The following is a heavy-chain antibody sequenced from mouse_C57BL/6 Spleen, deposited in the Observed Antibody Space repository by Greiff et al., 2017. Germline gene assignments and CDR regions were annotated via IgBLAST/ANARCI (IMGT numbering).Heavy chain of an antibody. J-gene: IGHJ2*01. D-gene: IGHD1-2*01. Sequence: QVQLQQPGAELVMPGASVKLSCKASGYTFTSYWMHWVKQRPGQGLEWIGEIDPSDSYTNYYQKFKGKSTLTVDKSSSTAYMQLSSLTSEDSAVYYCARGGTADYWGQGTTLTVSS. CDR2: IDPSDSYT. CDR3: ARGGTADY. V-gene: IGHV1-69*01. CDR1: GYTFTSYW.